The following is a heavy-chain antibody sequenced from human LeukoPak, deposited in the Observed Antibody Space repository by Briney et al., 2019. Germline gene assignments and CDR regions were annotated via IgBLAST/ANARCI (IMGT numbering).Heavy chain of an antibody. CDR2: ISSSSSTI. Sequence: QTGGSLRLSCAASGFTFSSYSMNWVRQAPGKGLEWVSYISSSSSTIYYADSVKGRFTISRDNAKNSLYLQMNSLRDEDTAVYYCARVTRSRSYYRVAKPDPVDYWGQGTLVTVSS. D-gene: IGHD3-10*01. CDR1: GFTFSSYS. V-gene: IGHV3-48*02. CDR3: ARVTRSRSYYRVAKPDPVDY. J-gene: IGHJ4*02.